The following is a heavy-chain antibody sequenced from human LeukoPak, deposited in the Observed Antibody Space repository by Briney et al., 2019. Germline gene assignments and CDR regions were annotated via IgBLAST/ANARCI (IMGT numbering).Heavy chain of an antibody. CDR1: GFTFSSNW. D-gene: IGHD5-18*01. CDR3: ARDKPHYSHDY. V-gene: IGHV3-7*04. J-gene: IGHJ4*02. CDR2: IKKDGSEK. Sequence: GGSLRLSCAASGFTFSSNWISWVRQAPGKGLEWVASIKKDGSEKYYVDSVKGRFTISRDDAKNSLYLQMNSLRAEDTAVYYCARDKPHYSHDYWGQGTLVTVSS.